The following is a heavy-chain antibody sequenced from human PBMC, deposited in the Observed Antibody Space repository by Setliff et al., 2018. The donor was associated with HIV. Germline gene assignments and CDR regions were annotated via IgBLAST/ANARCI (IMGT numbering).Heavy chain of an antibody. CDR3: ARVPEVPISGLITSWGAFDF. Sequence: AASVKVSCKTFGNNIDRYGISWVRQAPGQGLEWMGGIIPMFRASNFAQNFQGRVTFTADDSTTTVYMEISSLRFEDTAIYYCARVPEVPISGLITSWGAFDFWGQGTMVTVSS. D-gene: IGHD2-2*01. CDR1: GNNIDRYG. CDR2: IIPMFRAS. J-gene: IGHJ3*01. V-gene: IGHV1-69*13.